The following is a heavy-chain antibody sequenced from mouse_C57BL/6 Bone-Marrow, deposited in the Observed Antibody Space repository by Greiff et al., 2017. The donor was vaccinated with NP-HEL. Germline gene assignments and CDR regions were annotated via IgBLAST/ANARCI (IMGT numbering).Heavy chain of an antibody. CDR1: GYSITSDY. CDR3: ARGYSITTVVATPGYFDV. D-gene: IGHD1-1*01. Sequence: EVKLQESGPGLAKPSQTLSLTCSVTGYSITSDYWNWIRKFPGNKLEYMGYISYSGSTYYNPSLKSRISITRDTSKNQYYLQLNSVTTEDTATYYCARGYSITTVVATPGYFDVWGTGTTVTVSS. J-gene: IGHJ1*03. V-gene: IGHV3-8*01. CDR2: ISYSGST.